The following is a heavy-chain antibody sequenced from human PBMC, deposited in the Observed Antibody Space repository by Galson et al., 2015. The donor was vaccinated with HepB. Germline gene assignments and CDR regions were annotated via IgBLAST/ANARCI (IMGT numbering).Heavy chain of an antibody. J-gene: IGHJ5*02. CDR3: ARDWGIAVAGTWWFDP. CDR2: ISNSGDFT. D-gene: IGHD6-19*01. V-gene: IGHV3-21*01. Sequence: SLRLSCAASGFIFKNYNMNWVRQAPGKGLEWVSSISNSGDFTYYAESVKGRFTIPRDNAKNSLFLQMNSLRAEDAAVYYCARDWGIAVAGTWWFDPWGQGTVVTVSS. CDR1: GFIFKNYN.